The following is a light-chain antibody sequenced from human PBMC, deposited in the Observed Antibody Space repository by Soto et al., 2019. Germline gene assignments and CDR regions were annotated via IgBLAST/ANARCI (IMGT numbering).Light chain of an antibody. J-gene: IGKJ5*01. CDR1: QSVSSIY. CDR3: QQYGSSVPIT. V-gene: IGKV3-20*01. CDR2: GAS. Sequence: EIWLTQSPGTLSLSPGERATLSCWASQSVSSIYLAWYQQKPGQAPRLLIYGASSRATGIPDRFSGSGSGTDFTLTISRLEPADFALYFCQQYGSSVPITFGQGTRLEI.